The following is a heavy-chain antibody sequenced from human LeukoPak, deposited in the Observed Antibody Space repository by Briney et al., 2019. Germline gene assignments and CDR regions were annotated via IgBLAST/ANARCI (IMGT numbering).Heavy chain of an antibody. J-gene: IGHJ3*02. D-gene: IGHD3-9*01. V-gene: IGHV1-69*13. CDR3: ARGYRGLRYFDWLLYKDAFDI. CDR2: IIPIFGTA. CDR1: GGTFSSYA. Sequence: ASVKVSCKASGGTFSSYAISWVRQAPGQELEWMGGIIPIFGTANYAQKFQGRVTITADESTSTAYMELSSLRSEDTAVYYCARGYRGLRYFDWLLYKDAFDIWGQGTMVTVSS.